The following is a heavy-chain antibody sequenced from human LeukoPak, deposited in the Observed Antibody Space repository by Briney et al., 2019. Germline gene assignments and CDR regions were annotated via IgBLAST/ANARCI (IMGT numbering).Heavy chain of an antibody. CDR2: IWYDGSIK. CDR1: GFSFSDYG. V-gene: IGHV3-33*06. Sequence: GGSLGLSCATSGFSFSDYGVHWVRQAPGKGLEWVAVIWYDGSIKYYADSVKGRFTISRDNSRNTVYLQMNSLRAEDTAVYYCVKGFNWYFDLWGRGTLVTVSS. J-gene: IGHJ2*01. CDR3: VKGFNWYFDL.